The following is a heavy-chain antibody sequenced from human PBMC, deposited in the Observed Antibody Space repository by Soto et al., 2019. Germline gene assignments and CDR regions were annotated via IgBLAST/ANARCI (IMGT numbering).Heavy chain of an antibody. Sequence: PGGSLRLSCAASGFTFSSYWMSWVRQAPGKGLEWVANIKQDGSEKYYMDSVKGRFTISRDNAKNSLYLQMNSLRAEDTAVYYCARAGYSYGPRLFDYWGQGTLVTVSS. D-gene: IGHD5-18*01. CDR3: ARAGYSYGPRLFDY. V-gene: IGHV3-7*01. CDR2: IKQDGSEK. CDR1: GFTFSSYW. J-gene: IGHJ4*02.